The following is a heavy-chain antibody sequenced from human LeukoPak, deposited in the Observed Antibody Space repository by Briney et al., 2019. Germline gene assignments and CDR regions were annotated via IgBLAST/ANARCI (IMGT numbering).Heavy chain of an antibody. V-gene: IGHV3-48*03. Sequence: GGSLRLSCAASGFTFGSYEMNWVRQAPGKGLEWVSYISSSGSTIYYADSVKGRFTISRDNAKNSLYLQMNSLRAEDTAVYYCARDKYSSSWYHYYYYMDVWGKGTTVTISS. CDR1: GFTFGSYE. D-gene: IGHD6-13*01. CDR2: ISSSGSTI. CDR3: ARDKYSSSWYHYYYYMDV. J-gene: IGHJ6*03.